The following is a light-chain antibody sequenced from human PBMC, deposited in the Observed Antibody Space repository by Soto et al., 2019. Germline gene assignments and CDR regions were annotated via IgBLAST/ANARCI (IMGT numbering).Light chain of an antibody. CDR3: CSDAGSFTYWV. CDR2: DVG. J-gene: IGLJ3*02. Sequence: QSVLTQPRSVSGSPGQSVTISCTGTSSDVGGYNYVSWYQQHTGKAPKVMIYDVGKRPSGVPDRFSGCKSGNTASLTIFGLQAADEADYYCCSDAGSFTYWVFGGGTQLTVL. V-gene: IGLV2-11*01. CDR1: SSDVGGYNY.